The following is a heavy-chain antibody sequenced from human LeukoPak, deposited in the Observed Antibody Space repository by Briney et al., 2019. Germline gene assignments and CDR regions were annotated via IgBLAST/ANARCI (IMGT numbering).Heavy chain of an antibody. CDR3: ARDLGTAVTSYYMDV. V-gene: IGHV3-74*01. CDR2: INSDGSST. D-gene: IGHD4-17*01. J-gene: IGHJ6*03. CDR1: GFTFSSYW. Sequence: GGSLRLSCAASGFTFSSYWMHWVRQAPGKGLVWVSRINSDGSSTSYADSVKGRSTISRDNAKNTLYLQMNSLRAEDTAVYYCARDLGTAVTSYYMDVWGKGTTVTISS.